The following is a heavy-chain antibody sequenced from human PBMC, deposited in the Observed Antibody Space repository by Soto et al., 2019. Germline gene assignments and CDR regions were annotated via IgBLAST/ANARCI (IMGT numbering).Heavy chain of an antibody. V-gene: IGHV5-51*01. CDR3: ARQFHLGIGAPGSFPFDI. CDR2: IYPGGSDA. Sequence: EVQLVQSGAEVKKPGESLKISCKGSGYSFTNHWIGWVRQMPGKGLEWMGLIYPGGSDARYSPSFQGQVTISVDKSITTAYLQWSSLRASDTAMYFCARQFHLGIGAPGSFPFDIWGQGTMVTVSS. J-gene: IGHJ3*02. D-gene: IGHD6-13*01. CDR1: GYSFTNHW.